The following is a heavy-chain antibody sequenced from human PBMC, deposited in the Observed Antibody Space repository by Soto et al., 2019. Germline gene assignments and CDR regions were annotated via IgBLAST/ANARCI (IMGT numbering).Heavy chain of an antibody. Sequence: QVQLVQSGAEVKKPGASVTVSCKASGYTFTTYGVSWVRQAPGQGLEWLGWINGYNGNAKYAENLQGRVTMTTDTSTSTAYMELRSLRSDDTAVYYCARMGDVPYYYYGMDVWGQGTPVTVS. CDR2: INGYNGNA. D-gene: IGHD3-16*01. CDR3: ARMGDVPYYYYGMDV. J-gene: IGHJ6*02. CDR1: GYTFTTYG. V-gene: IGHV1-18*01.